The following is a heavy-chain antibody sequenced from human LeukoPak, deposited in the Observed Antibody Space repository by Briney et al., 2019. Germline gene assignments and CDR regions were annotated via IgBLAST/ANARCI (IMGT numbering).Heavy chain of an antibody. CDR1: GLTFSNHW. CDR3: ASLDTAKQPLANH. V-gene: IGHV3-7*03. J-gene: IGHJ5*02. D-gene: IGHD5-18*01. CDR2: IREERGQE. Sequence: PGGSLRLSCVASGLTFSNHWMRWVRQAPGKGLEWVANIREERGQEYYVDSVKGRFTISKNSAKNSLYLQMNTLRVEDTAMYYCASLDTAKQPLANHWGQGTLVTVSS.